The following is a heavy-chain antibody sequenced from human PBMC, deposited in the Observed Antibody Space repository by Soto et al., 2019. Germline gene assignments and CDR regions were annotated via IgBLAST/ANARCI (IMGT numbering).Heavy chain of an antibody. D-gene: IGHD1-26*01. J-gene: IGHJ4*02. CDR3: ATVVGANDS. CDR1: RASIYTYS. V-gene: IGHV4-4*07. Sequence: PSETLSLTCTVSRASIYTYSWTWIRQPAGKGLQWIGHIYSSGSANYSPSLKSRVSMSVDSSKNQISLKLSSVTAADTAVYYCATVVGANDSGGQGMLVT. CDR2: IYSSGSA.